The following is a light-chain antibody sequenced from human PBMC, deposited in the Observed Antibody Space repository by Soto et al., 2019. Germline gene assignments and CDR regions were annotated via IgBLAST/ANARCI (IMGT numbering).Light chain of an antibody. CDR3: SSYAGSYTRV. CDR1: SSNVGNYNY. V-gene: IGLV2-14*01. Sequence: QSALTQPASVSGSPGQSITISCTGTSSNVGNYNYVSWYQQYPGEVPELIIYEVTNRPSGVSNRFSGSKSGNTASLTIFGLQAEDEADYYCSSYAGSYTRVFGTGTKVTVL. CDR2: EVT. J-gene: IGLJ1*01.